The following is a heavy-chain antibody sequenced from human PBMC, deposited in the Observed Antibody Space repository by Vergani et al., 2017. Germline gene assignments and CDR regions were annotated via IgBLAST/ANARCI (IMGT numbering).Heavy chain of an antibody. Sequence: QVQLQESGPGLVKPSQTLSLTCTVSGGSISSGSYYWSWIRQPAGKGLEWIGRIYTSGSTNYNPSLKSRVTISVDTSKNQFSLKLSSVTAADTAVYYCARASPDTCRSTSCYERTYYYYYYMDVWGKGTTVTVSS. CDR2: IYTSGST. CDR3: ARASPDTCRSTSCYERTYYYYYYMDV. D-gene: IGHD2-2*01. CDR1: GGSISSGSYY. J-gene: IGHJ6*03. V-gene: IGHV4-61*02.